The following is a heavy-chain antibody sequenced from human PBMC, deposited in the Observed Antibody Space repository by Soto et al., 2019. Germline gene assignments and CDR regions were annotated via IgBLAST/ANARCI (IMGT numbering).Heavy chain of an antibody. V-gene: IGHV4-59*01. Sequence: PSETLSLTCTVSGGSISSYFYIWVRQPPGKGLEWIGSVYYTGATDYNPSLKSRVTISVDTSKTPFSLNLRSVTAADTAVYYCARDLAAVPRAFGYWGRGTLVTVSS. CDR3: ARDLAAVPRAFGY. CDR1: GGSISSYF. D-gene: IGHD6-13*01. CDR2: VYYTGAT. J-gene: IGHJ4*02.